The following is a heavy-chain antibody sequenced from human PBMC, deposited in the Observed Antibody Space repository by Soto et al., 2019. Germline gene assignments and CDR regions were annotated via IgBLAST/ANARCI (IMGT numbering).Heavy chain of an antibody. CDR2: IQSGGTT. CDR3: ARDVILCSGGSGGGVPMDV. Sequence: EVQLVESGGGLVQPGGSLRLSCAASGFTVSSNYMSWVRQAPGKGLEWVSLIQSGGTTYYADSVRGRFTISRDSSKNTWHLQMNTLRPEDTAVYYCARDVILCSGGSGGGVPMDVWGKGTMVTVSS. V-gene: IGHV3-66*01. D-gene: IGHD2-15*01. J-gene: IGHJ6*03. CDR1: GFTVSSNY.